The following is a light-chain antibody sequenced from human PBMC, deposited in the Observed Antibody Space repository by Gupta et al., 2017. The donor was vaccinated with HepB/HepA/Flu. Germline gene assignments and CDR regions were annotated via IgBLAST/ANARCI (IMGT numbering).Light chain of an antibody. CDR3: QQNSSTPS. J-gene: IGKJ3*01. CDR1: QSIGKY. V-gene: IGKV1-39*01. Sequence: DSQMTQSPSSLSASVGDRVTITCRASQSIGKYLNWYQKKPGKPPNLLIYIASSLQTGVPSRFSGSGSGTDFTLTISSLQPEDFATYYWQQNSSTPSFGPGTKVDIK. CDR2: IAS.